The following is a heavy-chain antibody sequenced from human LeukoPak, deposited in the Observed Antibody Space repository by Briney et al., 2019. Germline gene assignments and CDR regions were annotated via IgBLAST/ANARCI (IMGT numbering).Heavy chain of an antibody. D-gene: IGHD4-17*01. Sequence: GGSLRLSCAASGFTFSSYWMSWVRQAPGKGLEWVANIKQDGSEKYYVDSVKGRFTISRDNAKNSLYLQMNSLRAEDTAVYYCARDASYGDHTSRYYYYGMDVWGQGTTVTVSS. J-gene: IGHJ6*02. CDR2: IKQDGSEK. V-gene: IGHV3-7*03. CDR3: ARDASYGDHTSRYYYYGMDV. CDR1: GFTFSSYW.